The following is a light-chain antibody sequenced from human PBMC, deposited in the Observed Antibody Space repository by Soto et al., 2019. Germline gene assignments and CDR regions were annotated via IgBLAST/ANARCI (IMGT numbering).Light chain of an antibody. Sequence: IVMTQSAATLSESPAARASLSCRVSQSVSINLAWYQQKPGQPPRLLIYDASNRATGIPARFSGSGSGTDFTLTISSLEPEDFAVYYCQQRSNWPPITFGQGTRLEIK. J-gene: IGKJ5*01. CDR2: DAS. CDR1: QSVSIN. V-gene: IGKV3-11*01. CDR3: QQRSNWPPIT.